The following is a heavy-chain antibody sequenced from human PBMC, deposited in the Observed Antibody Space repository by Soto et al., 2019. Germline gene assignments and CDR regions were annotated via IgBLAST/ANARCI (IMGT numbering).Heavy chain of an antibody. D-gene: IGHD3-10*01. J-gene: IGHJ4*02. CDR1: GFPFSSYW. CDR3: VSGGYFFND. CDR2: IKQDGNEK. Sequence: EVQLVESGGDLVQPGESRRLSCAASGFPFSSYWMSWVRQAPGKGLEWVANIKQDGNEKYYVDSVKGRFTISRDNAKTSLYLQMNSLRAEDTAVYYCVSGGYFFNDWGLGTLVTVSS. V-gene: IGHV3-7*01.